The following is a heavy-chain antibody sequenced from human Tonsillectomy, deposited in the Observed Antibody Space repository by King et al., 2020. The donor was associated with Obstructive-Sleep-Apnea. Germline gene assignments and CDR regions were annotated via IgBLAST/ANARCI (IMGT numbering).Heavy chain of an antibody. CDR1: GYTFTGYF. V-gene: IGHV1-2*04. J-gene: IGHJ4*02. Sequence: VQLVESGAEVKKPGASVKVSCKASGYTFTGYFMHWVRQAPGQGLEWMGWINPNSGGTNYAQTFQAWVTMTRDTSITTAYMELSRLRSDDTAVYYCARGYCSGGSCYSLDYWGQGTLVTVSS. D-gene: IGHD2-15*01. CDR2: INPNSGGT. CDR3: ARGYCSGGSCYSLDY.